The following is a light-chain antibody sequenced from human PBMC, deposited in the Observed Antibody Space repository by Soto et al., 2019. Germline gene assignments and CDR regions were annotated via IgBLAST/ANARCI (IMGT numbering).Light chain of an antibody. V-gene: IGLV2-14*01. CDR1: SSDIGYYNY. CDR2: EVS. CDR3: SSYEDSSILM. J-gene: IGLJ3*02. Sequence: QSALTQPASVSGSPGQSITISCTGTSSDIGYYNYVSWYQQHPGKAPKVIIYEVSNRPSGVSDRFSGSKPGNTASLTISGLQAEDEGDYYCSSYEDSSILMFGGGTKLTVL.